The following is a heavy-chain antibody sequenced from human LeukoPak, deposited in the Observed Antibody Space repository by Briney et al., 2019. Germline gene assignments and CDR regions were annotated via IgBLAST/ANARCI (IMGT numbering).Heavy chain of an antibody. J-gene: IGHJ3*02. V-gene: IGHV4-31*03. Sequence: PSHTLSLTCTVSGGSISSGGYYWSWIRQHPGKGLEWIGYIYYSGSTYYNPSLKSRVTISVDTSKNQFSLKLSSVTAADTAVYYCARGFLGGKSLLGPRHGDDAFDIWGQGTMVTVSS. CDR1: GGSISSGGYY. CDR3: ARGFLGGKSLLGPRHGDDAFDI. D-gene: IGHD3-10*01. CDR2: IYYSGST.